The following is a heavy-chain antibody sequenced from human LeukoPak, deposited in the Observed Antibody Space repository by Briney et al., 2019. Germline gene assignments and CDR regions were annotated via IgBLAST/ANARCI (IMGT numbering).Heavy chain of an antibody. CDR2: IYYSGST. Sequence: SETLFLTCTVSGGSISSSSYYWGWIRQPPGKGLEWIGSIYYSGSTYYNPSLKSRVTISVDTSKNQFSLKLSSVTAADTAVYYCARDLGGSCYSCTGFLGYWGQGTLVTVSS. CDR3: ARDLGGSCYSCTGFLGY. D-gene: IGHD2-15*01. V-gene: IGHV4-39*07. J-gene: IGHJ4*02. CDR1: GGSISSSSYY.